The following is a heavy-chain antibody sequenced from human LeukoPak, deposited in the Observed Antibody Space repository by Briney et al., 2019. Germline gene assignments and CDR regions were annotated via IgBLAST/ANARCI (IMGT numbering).Heavy chain of an antibody. CDR2: IRSKANSYAT. J-gene: IGHJ4*02. CDR1: GFTVSSNY. CDR3: TSLNYYDYVWGSYRTDY. D-gene: IGHD3-16*02. V-gene: IGHV3-73*01. Sequence: GGSLRLSCAASGFTVSSNYMSWVRQASGKGLEWVGRIRSKANSYATAYAASVKGRFTISRDDSKNTAYLQMNSLKTEDTAVYYCTSLNYYDYVWGSYRTDYWGQGTLVTVSS.